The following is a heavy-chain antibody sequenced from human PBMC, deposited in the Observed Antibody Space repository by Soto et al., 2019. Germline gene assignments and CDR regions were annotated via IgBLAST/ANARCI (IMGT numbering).Heavy chain of an antibody. CDR3: ARDGSLKSIAAAEGLDY. J-gene: IGHJ4*02. D-gene: IGHD6-13*01. CDR2: ISSSSSYT. Sequence: PGGSLRLSCAASGFTFSDYYMSWIRQAPGKGLGWVSYISSSSSYTNYADSVKGRFTISRDNAKNSLYLQMNSLRAEDTAVYYCARDGSLKSIAAAEGLDYWGQGTLVTVSS. CDR1: GFTFSDYY. V-gene: IGHV3-11*06.